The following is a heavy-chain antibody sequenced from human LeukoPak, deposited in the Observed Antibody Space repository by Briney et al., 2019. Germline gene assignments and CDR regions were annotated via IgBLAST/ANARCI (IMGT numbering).Heavy chain of an antibody. Sequence: TSETLSLTCTVSGGSISSYYWSWIRQPPGKGLEWIGYIYYSGSTNYNPSLKSRVTISVDTSKNQFSLKLSSVTAADTAVYYCAREGIEWELDYFDYWGQGTLVTVSS. D-gene: IGHD1-26*01. J-gene: IGHJ4*02. V-gene: IGHV4-59*01. CDR3: AREGIEWELDYFDY. CDR2: IYYSGST. CDR1: GGSISSYY.